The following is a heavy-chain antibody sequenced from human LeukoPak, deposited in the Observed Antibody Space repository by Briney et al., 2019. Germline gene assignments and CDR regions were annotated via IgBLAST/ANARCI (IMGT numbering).Heavy chain of an antibody. CDR1: GGSISSSSYY. J-gene: IGHJ4*02. CDR2: IYYSGST. CDR3: ARHKQRTGSFDY. V-gene: IGHV4-39*01. D-gene: IGHD1-1*01. Sequence: PSETLSLTCTVSGGSISSSSYYWGWIRQPPGKGLEWIGSIYYSGSTYYNPSLKSRVTISVDTSKNQFSLKLSSVTAADTAVYYCARHKQRTGSFDYWGQGTLVTVSS.